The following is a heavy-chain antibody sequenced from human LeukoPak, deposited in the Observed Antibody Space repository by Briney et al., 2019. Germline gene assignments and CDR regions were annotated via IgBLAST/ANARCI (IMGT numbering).Heavy chain of an antibody. J-gene: IGHJ6*04. CDR2: ISSSSSYI. V-gene: IGHV3-21*01. CDR1: GFTFSSYS. Sequence: GGSLRLSCAASGFTFSSYSMNWVRQAPAKWLEWVSSISSSSSYIYYADSVKGRFTISRDNAKNSLYLQMNSLRAEDTAVYYCARREVVPAAFNYYYYYGMDVWGKGTTVTVSS. D-gene: IGHD2-2*01. CDR3: ARREVVPAAFNYYYYYGMDV.